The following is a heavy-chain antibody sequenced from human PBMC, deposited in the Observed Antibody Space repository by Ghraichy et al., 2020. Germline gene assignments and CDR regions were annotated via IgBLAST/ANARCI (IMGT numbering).Heavy chain of an antibody. D-gene: IGHD3-3*01. V-gene: IGHV4-34*01. CDR2: INHSGST. CDR3: ARGEAFTIFGVVRQDVFDY. CDR1: GGSFSGYY. Sequence: SETLSLTCAVYGGSFSGYYWSWIRQPPGKGLEWIGEINHSGSTNYNPSLKSRVTISVDTSKNQFSLKLSSVTAADTAVYYCARGEAFTIFGVVRQDVFDYWGQGTLVTVSS. J-gene: IGHJ4*02.